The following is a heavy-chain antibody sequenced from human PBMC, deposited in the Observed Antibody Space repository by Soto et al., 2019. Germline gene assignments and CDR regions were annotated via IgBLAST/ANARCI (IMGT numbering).Heavy chain of an antibody. D-gene: IGHD2-2*03. CDR3: ARMRRLEIVETASSYYNYGLDV. CDR1: GDSITSGLYY. V-gene: IGHV4-30-4*01. Sequence: QVKLQESGPGLVKPSQTLSLTCTVSGDSITSGLYYWSWIRQPPGKGLEWTGYVFNSGTTYYSPSLRSRLTISLDTYENQFSLRLAAVTAADTAVYYCARMRRLEIVETASSYYNYGLDVWGRGTTVTVSS. J-gene: IGHJ6*02. CDR2: VFNSGTT.